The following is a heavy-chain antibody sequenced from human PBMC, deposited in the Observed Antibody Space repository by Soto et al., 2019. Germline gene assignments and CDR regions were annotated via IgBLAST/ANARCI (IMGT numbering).Heavy chain of an antibody. V-gene: IGHV4-4*02. Sequence: SETLSLTCAVSGFSISNNNWWTWVRQPPGKGLEWVGDIYHTGITNYSPSLKSRVTISVDNSKNQFSLRLTSVTAADTAVYYCARFSSSGLYYYFAMDVSGQATTVTVSS. CDR2: IYHTGIT. CDR1: GFSISNNNW. D-gene: IGHD6-13*01. J-gene: IGHJ6*02. CDR3: ARFSSSGLYYYFAMDV.